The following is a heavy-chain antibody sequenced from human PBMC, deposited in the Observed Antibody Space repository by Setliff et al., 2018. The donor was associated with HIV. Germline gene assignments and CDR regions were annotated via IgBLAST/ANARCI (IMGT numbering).Heavy chain of an antibody. J-gene: IGHJ5*02. D-gene: IGHD3-22*01. CDR1: GGSFSGYY. Sequence: LSLTCAVYGGSFSGYYWSWIRQPPGKGLEWIGEINHSGSTNYNPSLKSRVTISVDTSKNQFSLKLSSVTAADTAVYYCARSVRHRTVTMIVGRFDPWGQGALVTVSS. CDR2: INHSGST. CDR3: ARSVRHRTVTMIVGRFDP. V-gene: IGHV4-34*01.